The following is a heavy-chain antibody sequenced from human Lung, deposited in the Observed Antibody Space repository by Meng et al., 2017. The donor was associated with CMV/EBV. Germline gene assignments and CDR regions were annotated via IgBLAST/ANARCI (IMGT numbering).Heavy chain of an antibody. CDR3: ARDDSSS. Sequence: VQRGGAGGGVVQPGRSLGLSCAASGFTFSSYAMHWVRQAPGKGLEWVAVISYDGSNKYYADSVKGRFTISRDNSKNTLYLQMNSLRAEDTAVYYCARDDSSSWGQGTLVTVSS. J-gene: IGHJ5*02. CDR1: GFTFSSYA. V-gene: IGHV3-30-3*01. D-gene: IGHD3-22*01. CDR2: ISYDGSNK.